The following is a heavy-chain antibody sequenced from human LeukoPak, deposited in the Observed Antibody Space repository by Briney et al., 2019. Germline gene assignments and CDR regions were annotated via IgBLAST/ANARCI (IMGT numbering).Heavy chain of an antibody. CDR2: IDWDDDK. J-gene: IGHJ4*02. V-gene: IGHV2-70*11. CDR1: GFSLSISEMC. Sequence: SGPTLVNPTQTLTLTCTFSGFSLSISEMCVSWIRQPPGKALEWLARIDWDDDKYYSPSLKTRLTISKDTSKNQVILTMTNMDPVDTATYYCARISTVTTAPYFDYWGQGTLVTVSS. D-gene: IGHD4-17*01. CDR3: ARISTVTTAPYFDY.